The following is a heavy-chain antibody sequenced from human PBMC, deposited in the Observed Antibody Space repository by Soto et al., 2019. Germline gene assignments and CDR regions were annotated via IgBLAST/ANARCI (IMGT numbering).Heavy chain of an antibody. CDR1: GFTFTSYC. D-gene: IGHD1-1*01. V-gene: IGHV3-30*18. J-gene: IGHJ6*04. Sequence: GGSLRLSCGASGFTFTSYCMHWARPAPGKGRECVAVISYDGSNKYCSDSVKGRFTISRENPMNPLYLQMISLRAEDTAVYYCAKDLGKPDYDYHGTDVRGKVRTVTVSS. CDR3: AKDLGKPDYDYHGTDV. CDR2: ISYDGSNK.